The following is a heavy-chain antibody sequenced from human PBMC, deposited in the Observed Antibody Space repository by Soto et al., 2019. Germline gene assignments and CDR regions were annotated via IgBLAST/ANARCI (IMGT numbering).Heavy chain of an antibody. V-gene: IGHV3-21*01. CDR1: GFTFSSYS. Sequence: GGSLRLSCAASGFTFSSYSMNWVRQAPGKGLEWVSSISSSSSYIYYADSVKGRFTISRDNSNSALYVQMNSLTGEDTAVYYCARTRSAWSDFHYYSLDVWGQGTTVTVSS. J-gene: IGHJ6*02. CDR2: ISSSSSYI. CDR3: ARTRSAWSDFHYYSLDV. D-gene: IGHD1-26*01.